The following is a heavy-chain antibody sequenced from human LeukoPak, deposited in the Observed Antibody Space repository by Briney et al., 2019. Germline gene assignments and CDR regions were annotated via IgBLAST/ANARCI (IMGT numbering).Heavy chain of an antibody. Sequence: GGSLRLSCAASGFIFSSYGMHWVRQAPGKGLEWVAFIRYDGRNKYYADSVKGRFTISRDNSKNTLYLQMNSLRGEDTAVYYCARSAGYSSGWYSAYYYYYYMDVWGKGITVTVSS. D-gene: IGHD6-19*01. CDR2: IRYDGRNK. J-gene: IGHJ6*03. V-gene: IGHV3-30*02. CDR3: ARSAGYSSGWYSAYYYYYYMDV. CDR1: GFIFSSYG.